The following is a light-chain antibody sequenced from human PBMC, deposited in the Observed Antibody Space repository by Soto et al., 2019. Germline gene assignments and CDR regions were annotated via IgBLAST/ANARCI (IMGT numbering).Light chain of an antibody. V-gene: IGLV3-9*01. CDR1: KIGSKN. CDR2: RDS. Sequence: SYELTQPLSVSVALGQTARITCGGKKIGSKNVHWYQQKPGQAPVLVIYRDSNRPSGIPERFSGSNSGNTATLTISRAQAGDEADYYCQVWDSSTVVFGGGTKLTVL. J-gene: IGLJ2*01. CDR3: QVWDSSTVV.